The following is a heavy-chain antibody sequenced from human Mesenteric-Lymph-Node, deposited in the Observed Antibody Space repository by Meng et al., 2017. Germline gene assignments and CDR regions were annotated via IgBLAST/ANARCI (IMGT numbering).Heavy chain of an antibody. V-gene: IGHV3-43D*04. CDR2: ISWDGGST. CDR1: GFTFDDYA. Sequence: GGSLRLSCAASGFTFDDYAMHWVRQAPGKGLEWVSLISWDGGSTYYADSVKGRFTISRDNSKNSLYLQMNSLRAEDTALYYCAKESGYDLPGHFDYWGQGTLVTVS. J-gene: IGHJ4*02. D-gene: IGHD5-12*01. CDR3: AKESGYDLPGHFDY.